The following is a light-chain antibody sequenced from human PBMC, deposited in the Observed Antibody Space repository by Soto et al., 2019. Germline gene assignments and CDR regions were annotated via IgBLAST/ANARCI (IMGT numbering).Light chain of an antibody. CDR2: EVS. Sequence: QSVLTQPRSVSGSPGQSVTISCTGTSSDVGFYNFVSWYQQHPGKAPKLMIYEVSSRPSGVSNRFSGSKSGNTASLTISGLQAEDEADYFCGSYTSTSTLYVFGSGTKVTVL. CDR1: SSDVGFYNF. CDR3: GSYTSTSTLYV. V-gene: IGLV2-14*01. J-gene: IGLJ1*01.